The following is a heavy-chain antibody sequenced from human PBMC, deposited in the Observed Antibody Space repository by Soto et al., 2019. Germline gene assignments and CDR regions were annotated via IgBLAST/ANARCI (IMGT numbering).Heavy chain of an antibody. CDR1: GYSISNSRSY. J-gene: IGHJ4*02. V-gene: IGHV4-39*07. D-gene: IGHD3-22*01. Sequence: SETLSLTYSISGYSISNSRSYWNWIRHPPGEGLEWIGRIYHTGNAYYNPSLKSRVTISVDTSKNQFSLKLSSVTAADTAVYYCARVKRGYDSSGYYLDYWGQGTLVTVS. CDR2: IYHTGNA. CDR3: ARVKRGYDSSGYYLDY.